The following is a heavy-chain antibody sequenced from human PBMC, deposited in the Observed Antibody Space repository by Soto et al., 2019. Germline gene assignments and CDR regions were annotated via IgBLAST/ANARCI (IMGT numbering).Heavy chain of an antibody. Sequence: GGTLRLSCAASGFTFSDYEMNWFRQAPGKGLEWIAHISFSGSTIYYADSVKGRFSISRENSKNFLYLQMSGLRADDSAVYCGTRGAGCFYYLDFWGQGTTVTVSS. D-gene: IGHD3-10*01. V-gene: IGHV3-48*03. CDR2: ISFSGSTI. CDR3: TRGAGCFYYLDF. J-gene: IGHJ6*02. CDR1: GFTFSDYE.